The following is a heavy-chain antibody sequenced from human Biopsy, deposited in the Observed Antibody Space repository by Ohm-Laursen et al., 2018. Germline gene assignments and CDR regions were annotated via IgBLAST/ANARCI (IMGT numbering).Heavy chain of an antibody. D-gene: IGHD3-16*02. J-gene: IGHJ3*01. CDR1: GFSLSSHGVG. Sequence: TQTLTLTFTFSGFSLSSHGVGVGWILQPPVEALEWLAIVFWDNDKRYSPSLWSRLNIWKDASKNRVVLTLTDMDPVDIATYYCAHVVITYGGIIALDAFDVWGQGSMVIVSS. CDR3: AHVVITYGGIIALDAFDV. CDR2: VFWDNDK. V-gene: IGHV2-5*02.